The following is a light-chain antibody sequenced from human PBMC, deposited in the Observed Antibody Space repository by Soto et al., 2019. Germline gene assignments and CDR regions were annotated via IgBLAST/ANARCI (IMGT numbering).Light chain of an antibody. CDR3: QHMRT. CDR2: DAS. V-gene: IGKV1-5*01. Sequence: DIQMTQSPSTLSASIWYRVTITCRASQIINNWIAWYQQKPGKAPKFLIYDASTLESGVPSRFSGSGFGTEFSLTISRLQPDDFGSYYCQHMRTFGQGTKVEMK. CDR1: QIINNW. J-gene: IGKJ1*01.